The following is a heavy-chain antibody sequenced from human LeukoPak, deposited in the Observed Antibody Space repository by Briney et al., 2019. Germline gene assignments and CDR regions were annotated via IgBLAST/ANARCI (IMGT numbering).Heavy chain of an antibody. V-gene: IGHV4-4*07. CDR3: ARVSYLLAAAGTSYYYGMDV. CDR2: IYTSGST. Sequence: SETLSLTCTVSGGSISSYYWSWIRQPAGKGLEWIGRIYTSGSTNYNPSLKSRVTMSVDTSKNQFSLKLSSVTAADTAVYYRARVSYLLAAAGTSYYYGMDVWGQGTTVTVSS. D-gene: IGHD6-13*01. CDR1: GGSISSYY. J-gene: IGHJ6*02.